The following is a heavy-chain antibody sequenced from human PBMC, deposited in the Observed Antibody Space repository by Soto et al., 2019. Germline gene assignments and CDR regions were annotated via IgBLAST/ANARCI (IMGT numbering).Heavy chain of an antibody. V-gene: IGHV4-34*01. CDR1: GGSFSGYY. CDR3: ARFIAVAGTIWFDP. J-gene: IGHJ5*02. Sequence: TSETLSLTCAVYGGSFSGYYWSWIRQPPGKGLEWIGEINHSGSTNYNPSLKSRVTISVDTSKNQFSLKLSSVTAADTAVYYCARFIAVAGTIWFDPWGQGTLVTVSS. D-gene: IGHD6-19*01. CDR2: INHSGST.